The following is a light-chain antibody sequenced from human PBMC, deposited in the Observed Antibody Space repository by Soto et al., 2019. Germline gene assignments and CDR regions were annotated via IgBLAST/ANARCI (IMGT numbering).Light chain of an antibody. CDR3: GTWDSSLSAVV. J-gene: IGLJ2*01. V-gene: IGLV1-51*01. CDR1: SSNIGNNY. Sequence: QSVLTQPPPVSAAPGQKVTISCSGNSSNIGNNYVSWYQQLPGTAPKLLIYDNNKRPSGIPDRFSGSKSGTSATLGITGLQTGDEADFYCGTWDSSLSAVVFGGGTKLTVL. CDR2: DNN.